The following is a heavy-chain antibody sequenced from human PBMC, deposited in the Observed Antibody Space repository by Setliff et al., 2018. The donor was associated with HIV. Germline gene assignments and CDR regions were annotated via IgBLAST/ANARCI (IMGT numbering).Heavy chain of an antibody. D-gene: IGHD2-15*01. CDR1: GFTFSSYS. J-gene: IGHJ6*04. Sequence: PGGSLRLSCAASGFTFSSYSMNWVRQVPGKGLEWVSSISSSSSYIYYADSVKGRFTISRDNAKNSLYLQMNSLRAEDTAVYYCARDPYCSGGSCYNEKDVWGKGTTVTVSS. V-gene: IGHV3-21*01. CDR2: ISSSSSYI. CDR3: ARDPYCSGGSCYNEKDV.